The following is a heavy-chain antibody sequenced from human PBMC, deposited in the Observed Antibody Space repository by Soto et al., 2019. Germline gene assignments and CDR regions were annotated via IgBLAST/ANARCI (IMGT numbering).Heavy chain of an antibody. CDR1: GFSLSTSGMC. J-gene: IGHJ6*02. D-gene: IGHD4-17*01. Sequence: SGPTLVNPTQTLTLTCTFSGFSLSTSGMCVSWIRQPPGKALEWLALIDWDDDKYYSTSLKTRLTISKDTSKNQVVLTMTNTDPVDTATYYCARMDYGMGYYYYGMDVWGQGTTVTVSS. CDR2: IDWDDDK. CDR3: ARMDYGMGYYYYGMDV. V-gene: IGHV2-70*01.